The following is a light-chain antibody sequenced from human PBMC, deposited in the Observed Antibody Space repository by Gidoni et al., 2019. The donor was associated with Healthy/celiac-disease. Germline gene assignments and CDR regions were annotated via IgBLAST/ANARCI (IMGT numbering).Light chain of an antibody. CDR1: QGISSW. J-gene: IGKJ3*01. CDR3: QQANSFPFT. CDR2: AAS. V-gene: IGKV1-12*01. Sequence: DIKMTQSPSSVSASVGDRVTITCRASQGISSWLALYQQKPGKAPKLLIYAASSLQSGVPSRFSGSGSGTDFTLTISSLQPEDFATYYCQQANSFPFTFXPXTKVDIK.